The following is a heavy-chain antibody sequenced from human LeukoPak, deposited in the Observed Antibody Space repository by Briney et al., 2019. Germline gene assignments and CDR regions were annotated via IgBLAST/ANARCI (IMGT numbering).Heavy chain of an antibody. Sequence: GGSRRLSCAASGFTFRNYWMGWVRQAPGKGLEWVSGINWNGGSTGYADSVKGRFTISRDNAKNSLYLQMNSLRAEDTALYYCARGGSDYYDSSGYYHDYWGQGTLVTVSS. D-gene: IGHD3-22*01. CDR1: GFTFRNYW. CDR3: ARGGSDYYDSSGYYHDY. V-gene: IGHV3-20*04. J-gene: IGHJ4*02. CDR2: INWNGGST.